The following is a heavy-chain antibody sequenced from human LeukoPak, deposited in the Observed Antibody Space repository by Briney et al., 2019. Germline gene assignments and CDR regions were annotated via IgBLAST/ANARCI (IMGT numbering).Heavy chain of an antibody. D-gene: IGHD5-18*01. Sequence: VESLKISCKGSGYSFTSYWIGWVRQIPGKDLEWMGIIYPGDSDTRYSPSFQGQVTISADKSISTAYLQWSSLKASDTAMYYCARHGYSYGPTSSDYWGQGTLVTVSS. V-gene: IGHV5-51*01. J-gene: IGHJ4*02. CDR2: IYPGDSDT. CDR3: ARHGYSYGPTSSDY. CDR1: GYSFTSYW.